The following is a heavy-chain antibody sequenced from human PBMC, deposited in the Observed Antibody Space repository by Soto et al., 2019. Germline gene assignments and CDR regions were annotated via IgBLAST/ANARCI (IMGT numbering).Heavy chain of an antibody. CDR3: AKGDLCAGATLFGLDV. V-gene: IGHV3-23*01. Sequence: EVQLLESGGGLVQPGGSLRLSCAASGFTFSYYDISWVRQAPGKGLEWVSGISGSGTTTYYADSVKGRFTISRDNSKNTLYLQMNSLRAEDTAVYYCAKGDLCAGATLFGLDVWGQGTTVTVSS. J-gene: IGHJ6*02. D-gene: IGHD1-26*01. CDR1: GFTFSYYD. CDR2: ISGSGTTT.